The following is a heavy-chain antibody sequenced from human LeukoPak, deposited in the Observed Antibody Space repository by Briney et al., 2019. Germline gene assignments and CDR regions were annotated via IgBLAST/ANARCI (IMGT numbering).Heavy chain of an antibody. CDR3: ASQMGYYDSSGPARRAYYYFDY. Sequence: PSETLSLTCTVSGGSISSYYWSWLRQPAGKGLEGLGRIYTRGSTNYNPSLKSPVPMSVDTSKTQFPLKLSSVTAADTAVYYCASQMGYYDSSGPARRAYYYFDYWGQGTLVTVSS. CDR2: IYTRGST. CDR1: GGSISSYY. V-gene: IGHV4-4*07. D-gene: IGHD3-22*01. J-gene: IGHJ4*02.